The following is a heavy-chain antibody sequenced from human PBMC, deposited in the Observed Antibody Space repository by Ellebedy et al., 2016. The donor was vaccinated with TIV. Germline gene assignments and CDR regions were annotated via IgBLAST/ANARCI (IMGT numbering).Heavy chain of an antibody. CDR3: ARHARALIVYAFDI. CDR1: GYSFTSYW. J-gene: IGHJ3*02. Sequence: GESLKISCKGPGYSFTSYWIGWVRQMPGKGLEWMGIIYPGDSDTRYSPSFQGQVTFSVDKSISTAYLQWSSLKASDTAMYYCARHARALIVYAFDIWGQGAMVTVSS. CDR2: IYPGDSDT. V-gene: IGHV5-51*01. D-gene: IGHD3-22*01.